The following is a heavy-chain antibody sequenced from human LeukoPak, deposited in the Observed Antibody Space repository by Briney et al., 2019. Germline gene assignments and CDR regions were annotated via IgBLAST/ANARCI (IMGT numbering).Heavy chain of an antibody. CDR3: ARVRGPAAVFDY. V-gene: IGHV3-21*01. Sequence: GGSLRLSCAASGFTFSSYSMNWVRQAPGKGLEWVSSISSSSSYIYYADSVKGRFTISRDNAKNSLYLQMNSLRAEDTAVYYCARVRGPAAVFDYWGQGTLVTVSS. CDR1: GFTFSSYS. CDR2: ISSSSSYI. D-gene: IGHD2-2*01. J-gene: IGHJ4*02.